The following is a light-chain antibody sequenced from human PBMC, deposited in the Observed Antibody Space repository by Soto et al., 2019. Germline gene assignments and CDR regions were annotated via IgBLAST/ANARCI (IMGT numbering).Light chain of an antibody. V-gene: IGKV4-1*01. CDR1: QILLYTSNNKNY. CDR3: QQYSYSLWT. Sequence: DFAVTQSPKSLAVTLGVSATINCKSSQILLYTSNNKNYLAWYQQKPGQAPRLLIYDASNRATGIPARFSGSGSGTDFTLTIDRLEPEDFAVYYCQQYSYSLWTFGQGTKVDIK. CDR2: DAS. J-gene: IGKJ1*01.